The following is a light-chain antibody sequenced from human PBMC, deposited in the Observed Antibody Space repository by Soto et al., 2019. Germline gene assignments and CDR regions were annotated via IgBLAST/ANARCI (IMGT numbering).Light chain of an antibody. Sequence: EIVLTQSPGTLSLSPGERATLSCRASQSVSRSYLAWYQQKLGQPPRLLIYGASNRATGIPDRFSGSGSGTDFTLTIVRLEREELAVYYCQQYATSPPTFGGGTKVEIK. V-gene: IGKV3-20*01. CDR2: GAS. J-gene: IGKJ4*01. CDR1: QSVSRSY. CDR3: QQYATSPPT.